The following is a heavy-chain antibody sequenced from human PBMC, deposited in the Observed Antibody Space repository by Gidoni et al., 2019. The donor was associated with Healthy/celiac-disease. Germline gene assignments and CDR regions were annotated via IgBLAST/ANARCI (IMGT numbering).Heavy chain of an antibody. CDR1: CFTFSSHG. CDR3: ARDQCSSTSCYVYYYYGMDV. J-gene: IGHJ6*02. V-gene: IGHV3-33*01. CDR2: IWYDGSNK. D-gene: IGHD2-2*01. Sequence: QVQRVESGGGVVKPGRSLRLSCASSCFTFSSHGMHWVGQAPGKGLEWVEVIWYDGSNKYYADSGKGRFTISRDNSKNTLYLQMNSLRAEDTAVYYCARDQCSSTSCYVYYYYGMDVWGQGTTVTVSS.